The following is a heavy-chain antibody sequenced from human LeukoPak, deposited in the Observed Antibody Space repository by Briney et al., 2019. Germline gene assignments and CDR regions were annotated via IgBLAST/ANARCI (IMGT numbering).Heavy chain of an antibody. Sequence: PSETLSLTCTVSGGSISSDYYWGWIRQPPGKGLEWIGSIYHSGSTYYTPSLKSRVTISVDTSKNQFSLKLSSVTAADTAVYYCARGDYDFWSGPWGQGTLVTVSS. V-gene: IGHV4-38-2*02. D-gene: IGHD3-3*01. CDR2: IYHSGST. CDR1: GGSISSDYY. J-gene: IGHJ5*02. CDR3: ARGDYDFWSGP.